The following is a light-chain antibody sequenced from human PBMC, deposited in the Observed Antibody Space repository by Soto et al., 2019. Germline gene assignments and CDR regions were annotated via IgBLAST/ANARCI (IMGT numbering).Light chain of an antibody. CDR3: QQYGSSPRT. V-gene: IGKV3-20*01. Sequence: ETVMTQSPATLSVSPGERATLSCRASQSISSNLAWYQQKPGQPPRLLIYGASSRATGIPDRFSGSGSGTDFTLTISRLEPEDFAVYYCQQYGSSPRTFGQGTRLEI. CDR2: GAS. CDR1: QSISSN. J-gene: IGKJ5*01.